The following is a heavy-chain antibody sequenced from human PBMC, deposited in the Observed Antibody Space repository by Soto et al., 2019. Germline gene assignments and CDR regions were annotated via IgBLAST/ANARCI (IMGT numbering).Heavy chain of an antibody. CDR1: GFTFSSYG. Sequence: QVQLVESGGGVVQPGRSLRLSCAASGFTFSSYGMHWVRQAPGKGLEWVAVISYDGSNKYYADSVKGRFTISRDNSKNTLYLQMNSLRAEDTAVYYCAKAHPTGDDAFDIWGQGTMVTVSS. J-gene: IGHJ3*02. CDR3: AKAHPTGDDAFDI. V-gene: IGHV3-30*18. D-gene: IGHD7-27*01. CDR2: ISYDGSNK.